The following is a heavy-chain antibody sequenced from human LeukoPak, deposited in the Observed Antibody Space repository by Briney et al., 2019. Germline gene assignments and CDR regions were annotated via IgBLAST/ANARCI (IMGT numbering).Heavy chain of an antibody. CDR1: GFTFSTSW. J-gene: IGHJ4*02. V-gene: IGHV3-7*01. D-gene: IGHD6-6*01. CDR3: EWYSRSSEAY. Sequence: PGGSLRLSCAASGFTFSTSWMSWVRLAPGRGLEWVANIKQDGSEKNYVDSVKGRFTISRDNAKDLLYLQMSSLRVEDTAMYYCEWYSRSSEAYWGQGTLATVSS. CDR2: IKQDGSEK.